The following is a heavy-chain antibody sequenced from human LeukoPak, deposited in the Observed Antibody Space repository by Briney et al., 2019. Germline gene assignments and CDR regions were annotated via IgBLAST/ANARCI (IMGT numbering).Heavy chain of an antibody. V-gene: IGHV3-74*01. Sequence: GGSLRLSCVASGFTFSSYWMHWVRQDPRKGLVWVLRINGDGRNINYADSVRGRFTISRDNAKNTLYLQMNTLRVEDTAVYYCTRDLMDYDVSTGLHHYYMDVWGQGTTVTVSS. CDR1: GFTFSSYW. CDR3: TRDLMDYDVSTGLHHYYMDV. J-gene: IGHJ6*02. CDR2: INGDGRNI. D-gene: IGHD3-9*01.